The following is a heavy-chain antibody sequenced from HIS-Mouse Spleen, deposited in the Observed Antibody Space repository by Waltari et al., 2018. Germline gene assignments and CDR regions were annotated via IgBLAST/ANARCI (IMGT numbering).Heavy chain of an antibody. Sequence: QLQLQESGPGLVKPSETLSLTCTVSGCPISSSSYYWGWIRQPPGKGLEWIGSIYYSGSTYYNPSLKSRVTISVDTSKNQFSLKLSSVTAADTAVYYCARDPRWNDGIDYWGQGTLVTVSS. J-gene: IGHJ4*02. D-gene: IGHD1-1*01. CDR3: ARDPRWNDGIDY. CDR2: IYYSGST. V-gene: IGHV4-39*07. CDR1: GCPISSSSYY.